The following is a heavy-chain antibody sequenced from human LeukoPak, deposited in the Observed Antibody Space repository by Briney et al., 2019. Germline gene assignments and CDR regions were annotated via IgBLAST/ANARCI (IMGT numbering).Heavy chain of an antibody. CDR3: ARAEPGIAAAGT. D-gene: IGHD6-13*01. CDR1: GYSFTGCY. CDR2: INPNSGGP. Sequence: ASVKVSCNASGYSFTGCYMHWVRQAPGQGLEWMGRINPNSGGPNYAQNFQGRVTMIRDTSISTAYMELRRLRSDDTAVYYCARAEPGIAAAGTWGQGTLVTVCS. V-gene: IGHV1-2*06. J-gene: IGHJ4*02.